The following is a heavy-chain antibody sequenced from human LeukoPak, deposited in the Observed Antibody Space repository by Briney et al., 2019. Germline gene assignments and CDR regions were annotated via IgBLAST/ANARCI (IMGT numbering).Heavy chain of an antibody. J-gene: IGHJ4*02. CDR1: GFTFSTYW. CDR2: ISSDGSST. CDR3: ARDYGEGGYYFGY. Sequence: LPGGSLRLPCAASGFTFSTYWMHWVRQAPGKGLVWLSRISSDGSSTNYADSVKGRFTISRDNAKNTLYLQMNSLRAEDTAVYYCARDYGEGGYYFGYWGQGTLVTVSS. V-gene: IGHV3-74*01. D-gene: IGHD4-17*01.